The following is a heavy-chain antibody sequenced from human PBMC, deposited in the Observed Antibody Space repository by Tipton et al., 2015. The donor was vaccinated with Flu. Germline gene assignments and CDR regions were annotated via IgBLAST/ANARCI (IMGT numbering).Heavy chain of an antibody. CDR1: GDSISTTIYY. V-gene: IGHV3-72*01. CDR2: IRNKANSHST. D-gene: IGHD3-10*01. CDR3: ARSGRKEVRFKIYYFCYAMNV. J-gene: IGHJ6*02. Sequence: TLSLTCTVSGDSISTTIYYWGWVRQAPGKGLEWLGRIRNKANSHSTEYAASVRGRFSISRDDSKNALYLQMNSLKTEDTAVYYCARSGRKEVRFKIYYFCYAMNVWSPGTTVTVSS.